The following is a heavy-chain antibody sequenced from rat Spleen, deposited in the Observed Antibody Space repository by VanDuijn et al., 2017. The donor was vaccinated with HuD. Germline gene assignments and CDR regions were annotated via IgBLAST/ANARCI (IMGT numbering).Heavy chain of an antibody. CDR1: GFTFSSFA. CDR3: ARDPSNYGGYRFDY. J-gene: IGHJ2*01. V-gene: IGHV5-62*01. D-gene: IGHD1-11*01. Sequence: VQLVESGGGLVQPGRSLKLSCAASGFTFSSFAMAWVRQAPGKGLDWVAYISISSGTVYADAVKERFTISRDNAKNTLYLQLNSLKSEDTAIYYCARDPSNYGGYRFDYWGQGVMVTVSS. CDR2: ISISSGT.